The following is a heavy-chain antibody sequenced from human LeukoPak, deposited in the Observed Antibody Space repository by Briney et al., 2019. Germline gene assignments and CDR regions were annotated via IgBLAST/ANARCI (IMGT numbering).Heavy chain of an antibody. CDR3: AGEPPGTRPFDY. V-gene: IGHV1-2*02. Sequence: ASVTVSCNASGYTFTGYYMHLVRHAPGQGLELKGWINPNSGGTNYAQQFPGRVTLTSYTSTSTAYLELRRLRSDDTAVYYCAGEPPGTRPFDYWGQGTLVTVSS. CDR2: INPNSGGT. CDR1: GYTFTGYY. D-gene: IGHD2-2*01. J-gene: IGHJ4*02.